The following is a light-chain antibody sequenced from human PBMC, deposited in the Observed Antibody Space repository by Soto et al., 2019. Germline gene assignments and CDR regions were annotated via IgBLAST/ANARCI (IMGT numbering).Light chain of an antibody. CDR2: DVS. Sequence: QSALTQPASVSGSPGQSITISCTGTSSDVGSSNYVSWYQHHPGKAPQLIIFDVSDRPSGVSHRFSGSKSGNTASLIISGVLAEDEAYYYCSSYTRGNSWVFGGGTKLTVL. J-gene: IGLJ3*02. CDR1: SSDVGSSNY. V-gene: IGLV2-14*03. CDR3: SSYTRGNSWV.